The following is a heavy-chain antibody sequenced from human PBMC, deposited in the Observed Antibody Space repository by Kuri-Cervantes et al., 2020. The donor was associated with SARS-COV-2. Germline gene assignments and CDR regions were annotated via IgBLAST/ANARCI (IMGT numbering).Heavy chain of an antibody. CDR2: IIPIFGTA. Sequence: SVKVSCKASGYTFTSYYMHWVRQAPGQGLEWMGGIIPIFGTANYAQKFQGRVTITADESTSTAYMELSSLRSEDTAVYYCASSHYYGSGKSFDYWGQGTLVTVSS. V-gene: IGHV1-69*13. CDR3: ASSHYYGSGKSFDY. CDR1: GYTFTSYY. D-gene: IGHD3-10*01. J-gene: IGHJ4*02.